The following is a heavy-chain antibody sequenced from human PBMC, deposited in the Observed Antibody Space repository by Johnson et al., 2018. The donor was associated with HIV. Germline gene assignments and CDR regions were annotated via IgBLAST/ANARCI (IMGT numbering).Heavy chain of an antibody. CDR2: INSDGSGP. Sequence: QLVEPGGGLVQPGGSLRLSCAASGFTFSSYWMHWVRQAPGKGLVWVSRINSDGSGPSHADSVKGRVTISSDNARNTLYLYMNSLGAEDTAVYYCARGGSSGGRDAFGIWGQGTMVTVSS. V-gene: IGHV3-74*01. CDR3: ARGGSSGGRDAFGI. J-gene: IGHJ3*02. CDR1: GFTFSSYW. D-gene: IGHD6-25*01.